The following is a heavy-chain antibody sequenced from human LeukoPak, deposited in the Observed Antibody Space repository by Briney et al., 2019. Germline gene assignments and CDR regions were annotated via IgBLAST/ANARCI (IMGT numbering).Heavy chain of an antibody. Sequence: ASVKVSCKASGYTFTSYDINWVRQATGQGLEWMGWMNPNSSNTGYAQKFQGRVTMTRNTSISTAYMELSSLRSEDTAVYYCARGSIFRIFRAFDIWGQGTMVTVSS. CDR3: ARGSIFRIFRAFDI. J-gene: IGHJ3*02. CDR1: GYTFTSYD. V-gene: IGHV1-8*01. D-gene: IGHD3-9*01. CDR2: MNPNSSNT.